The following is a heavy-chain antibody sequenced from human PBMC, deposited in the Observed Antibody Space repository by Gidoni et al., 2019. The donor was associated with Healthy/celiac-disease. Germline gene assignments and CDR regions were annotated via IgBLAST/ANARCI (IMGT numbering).Heavy chain of an antibody. D-gene: IGHD6-6*01. CDR1: GGSISSGSYY. J-gene: IGHJ5*02. V-gene: IGHV4-61*02. CDR3: ARASVSSSQFDP. Sequence: QVQLQESGPGLVKPSQTLSLTCTVSGGSISSGSYYWSWIRPPAGKGLEWIGRIYTSGSTNYNPSLKSRVTISVDTSKNQFSLKLSSVTAADTAVYYCARASVSSSQFDPWGQGTLVTVSS. CDR2: IYTSGST.